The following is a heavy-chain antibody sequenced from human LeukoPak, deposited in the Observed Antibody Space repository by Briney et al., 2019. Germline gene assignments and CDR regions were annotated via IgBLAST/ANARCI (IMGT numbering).Heavy chain of an antibody. Sequence: PGGSLRLSCAASGFTFTTYAMTWVRQAPGKGLEWVSSISSSSSYIYYADSVKGRFTISRDNAKNSLYLQMNSLRAEDTAVYYCARSGAYPLPTEVWGQGTLVTVSS. J-gene: IGHJ4*02. CDR1: GFTFTTYA. CDR2: ISSSSSYI. V-gene: IGHV3-21*01. CDR3: ARSGAYPLPTEV. D-gene: IGHD2-21*01.